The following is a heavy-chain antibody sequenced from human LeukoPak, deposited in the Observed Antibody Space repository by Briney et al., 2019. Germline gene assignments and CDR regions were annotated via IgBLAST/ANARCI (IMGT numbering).Heavy chain of an antibody. J-gene: IGHJ3*02. D-gene: IGHD1-1*01. CDR3: ARGQYTAFDI. CDR1: GDSVSGNIVA. CDR2: TYRGSS. Sequence: SQTLSLTCAVSGDSVSGNIVAWNWIRQSPSRGLEWLGRTYRGSSYYAPSMKSRITISPDTSKNQFSLRLNSVTPEDTAVYYCARGQYTAFDIWGQGTLVTVPS. V-gene: IGHV6-1*01.